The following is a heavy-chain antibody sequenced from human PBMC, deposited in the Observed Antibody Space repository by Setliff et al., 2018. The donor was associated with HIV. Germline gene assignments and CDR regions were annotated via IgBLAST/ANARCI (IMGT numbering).Heavy chain of an antibody. CDR3: ARDRPRGGGSLDAFDI. CDR1: GFTFSSYA. J-gene: IGHJ3*02. D-gene: IGHD1-26*01. CDR2: ITGSGDNT. V-gene: IGHV3-23*01. Sequence: GGSLRLSCTASGFTFSSYAMSWVRQAPGKGLEWVSGITGSGDNTYYADSVKGRFTISRDNAKNSLYLQMNNLRAEDTAVYYCARDRPRGGGSLDAFDIWGQGTMVTVSS.